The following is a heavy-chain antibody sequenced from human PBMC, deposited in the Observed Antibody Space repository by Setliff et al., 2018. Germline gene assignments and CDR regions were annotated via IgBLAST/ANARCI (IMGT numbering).Heavy chain of an antibody. CDR2: IYTSWST. Sequence: SETLSLTCTVSGGSISNTYYYWSWIRQPAGQGLEWIGQIYTSWSTNYNPSLKSRVTISVDTSKNQFSLKLSSVTAADTAVYYCARHKTGAVGTGEHFQHWGQGTLVTVSS. D-gene: IGHD6-19*01. V-gene: IGHV4-61*09. CDR1: GGSISNTYYY. J-gene: IGHJ1*01. CDR3: ARHKTGAVGTGEHFQH.